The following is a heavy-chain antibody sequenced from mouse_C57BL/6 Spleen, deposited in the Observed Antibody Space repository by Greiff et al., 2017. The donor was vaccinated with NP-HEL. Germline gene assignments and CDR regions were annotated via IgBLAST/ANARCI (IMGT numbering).Heavy chain of an antibody. J-gene: IGHJ2*01. CDR1: GFSLTSYA. Sequence: VMLVESGPGLVAPSQSLSITCTVSGFSLTSYAISWVRQPPGKGLEWLGVIWTGGGTNYNSALKSRLSISKDNSKSQVFLKMNSLQTDDTARYYCARESPYYDYDGYYFDYWGQGTTLTVSS. CDR3: ARESPYYDYDGYYFDY. V-gene: IGHV2-9-1*01. D-gene: IGHD2-4*01. CDR2: IWTGGGT.